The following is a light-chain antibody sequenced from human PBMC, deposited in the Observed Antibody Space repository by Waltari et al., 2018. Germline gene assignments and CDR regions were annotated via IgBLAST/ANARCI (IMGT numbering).Light chain of an antibody. Sequence: QSALTQPASVSGSPGQSITISCTGTSSDLGGYNYVSWYQHHPGKAPQLMIYEVTKRPSGVSYRFSGAKSGNTASVTISGRQAEDEANYFCSSYTSTSTLDVFGGGTKLTVL. J-gene: IGLJ2*01. CDR2: EVT. CDR1: SSDLGGYNY. V-gene: IGLV2-14*01. CDR3: SSYTSTSTLDV.